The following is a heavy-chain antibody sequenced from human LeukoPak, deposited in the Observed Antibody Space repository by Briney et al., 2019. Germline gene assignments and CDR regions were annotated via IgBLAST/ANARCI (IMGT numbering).Heavy chain of an antibody. D-gene: IGHD3-10*01. V-gene: IGHV4-4*07. CDR1: GGPISSYY. CDR3: ARALYGSGSYGLFDP. Sequence: PSETLSLTCTVSGGPISSYYWSWIQQPAGKGLEWIGRIYTSGSTNYNPSLKSRVTMSVDTSKNQFSLKLSSVTAADTAVYYCARALYGSGSYGLFDPWGQGTLVTVSS. J-gene: IGHJ5*02. CDR2: IYTSGST.